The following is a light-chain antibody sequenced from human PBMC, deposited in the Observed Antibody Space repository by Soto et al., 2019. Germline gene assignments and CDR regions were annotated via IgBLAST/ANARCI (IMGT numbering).Light chain of an antibody. CDR1: QSVSSY. Sequence: EIVLTQSPATLSLSPGERATLSCRASQSVSSYLAWYQQKPGQAPRLLIYDASNRATGIPARFRGSGSGTDFTLSISSLEPEDFAVYYCQQRNTWPLTFGGGTKVEIK. CDR2: DAS. CDR3: QQRNTWPLT. V-gene: IGKV3-11*01. J-gene: IGKJ4*01.